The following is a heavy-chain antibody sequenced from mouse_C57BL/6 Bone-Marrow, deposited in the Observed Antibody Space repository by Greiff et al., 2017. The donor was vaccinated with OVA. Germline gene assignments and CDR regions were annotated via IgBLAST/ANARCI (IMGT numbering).Heavy chain of an antibody. CDR3: ARKEGTAQEDY. CDR1: GYAFTNYL. CDR2: INPGSGGT. Sequence: QVQLQQSGAELVRPGTSVKVSCKASGYAFTNYLIEWVKQRPGQGLEWIGVINPGSGGTNYNEKFKGKATLTADKSSSTAYMQLSSLTSEDSAVYFCARKEGTAQEDYWGQGTTLTVSS. V-gene: IGHV1-54*01. D-gene: IGHD3-2*02. J-gene: IGHJ2*01.